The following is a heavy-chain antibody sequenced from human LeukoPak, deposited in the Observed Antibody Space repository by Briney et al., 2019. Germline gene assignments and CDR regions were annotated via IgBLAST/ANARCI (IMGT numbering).Heavy chain of an antibody. CDR2: INHSGST. J-gene: IGHJ6*03. Sequence: PSETLSLTCAVYVGSFSGYYWSWIRQPPGKGREWIGEINHSGSTNYNPSLKSRVTISVDTSKNQFSLKLSSVTAADTAVYYCARGGFVVVPAAPRPYYYYMDVWGKGTTVTVSS. CDR3: ARGGFVVVPAAPRPYYYYMDV. CDR1: VGSFSGYY. V-gene: IGHV4-34*01. D-gene: IGHD2-2*01.